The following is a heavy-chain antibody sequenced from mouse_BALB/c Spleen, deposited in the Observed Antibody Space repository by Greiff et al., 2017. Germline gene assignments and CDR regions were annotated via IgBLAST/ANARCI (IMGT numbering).Heavy chain of an antibody. V-gene: IGHV5-17*02. Sequence: EVQRVESGGGLVQPGGSRKLSCAASVFTFSSFGMHWVRQAPEKGLEWVAYISSGSSTIYYADTVKGRFTISRDNPKNTLFLQMTSLRSEDTAMYYCARSGNWYFDVWGAETTVTVSS. CDR1: VFTFSSFG. D-gene: IGHD1-1*02. CDR3: ARSGNWYFDV. J-gene: IGHJ1*01. CDR2: ISSGSSTI.